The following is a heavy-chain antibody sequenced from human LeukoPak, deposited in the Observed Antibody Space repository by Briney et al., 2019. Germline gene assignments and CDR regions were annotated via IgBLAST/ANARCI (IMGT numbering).Heavy chain of an antibody. D-gene: IGHD4-17*01. Sequence: SETLSLTCAVFGGSFSGYYWSWIRQPPGKGLEWIGEINHSGSTNYNPSLKSRVTISIDTSKNQFSLKLSSVTAADTAVYYCARYLRGDDYGDSRGNYFDYWGQGTLVTVSS. V-gene: IGHV4-34*01. CDR1: GGSFSGYY. CDR2: INHSGST. CDR3: ARYLRGDDYGDSRGNYFDY. J-gene: IGHJ4*02.